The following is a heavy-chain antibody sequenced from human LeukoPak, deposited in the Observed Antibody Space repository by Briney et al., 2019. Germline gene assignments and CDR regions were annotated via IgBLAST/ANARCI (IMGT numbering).Heavy chain of an antibody. CDR2: IYYSGST. CDR1: GGSISSSSYY. V-gene: IGHV4-39*07. J-gene: IGHJ5*02. D-gene: IGHD6-19*01. Sequence: ASETLSLTCTVSGGSISSSSYYWGWIRQPPGKGLEWIGSIYYSGSTYYNPSLKSRVTISVDTSKNQFSLKLSSVTAADTAVYYCARRYSSGWGTGGFAGFDPWGQGTLVTVSS. CDR3: ARRYSSGWGTGGFAGFDP.